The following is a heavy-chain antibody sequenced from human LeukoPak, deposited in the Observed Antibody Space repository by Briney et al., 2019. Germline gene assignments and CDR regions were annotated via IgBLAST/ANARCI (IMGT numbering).Heavy chain of an antibody. CDR2: ISSSGSYI. D-gene: IGHD1-26*01. J-gene: IGHJ4*02. V-gene: IGHV3-21*01. CDR1: GFTFSSYS. CDR3: ARVKVGASDY. Sequence: GGSLRLSCAASGFTFSSYSMNWVRQAPGKGLEWVSSISSSGSYINYADSVKGRFTISRDNAKNSLYLQMNSLRVEDTAGYYCARVKVGASDYWGQGTLVTVSS.